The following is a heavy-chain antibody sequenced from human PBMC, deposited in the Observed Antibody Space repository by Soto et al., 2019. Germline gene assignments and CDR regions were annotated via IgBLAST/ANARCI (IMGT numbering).Heavy chain of an antibody. V-gene: IGHV3-21*01. Sequence: GGPQRLSCVASGLTFRSVGMPWVRKAQGEGLEWVSLIGPIMSDLYYADSVKGRFTISRDNAKNSLFLEMNSLRAEDTAVYYCARGTPRNALRSFDWPRLDAWGQGTLVTVSS. D-gene: IGHD3-9*01. J-gene: IGHJ5*02. CDR1: GLTFRSVG. CDR2: IGPIMSDL. CDR3: ARGTPRNALRSFDWPRLDA.